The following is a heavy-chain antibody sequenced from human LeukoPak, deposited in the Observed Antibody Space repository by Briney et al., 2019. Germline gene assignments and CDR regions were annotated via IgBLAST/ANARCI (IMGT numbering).Heavy chain of an antibody. V-gene: IGHV3-23*01. CDR1: GFTFSSYA. CDR3: AKGTVVVPAAINWYFDL. D-gene: IGHD2-2*01. CDR2: ISGSGGST. Sequence: GGSLRLSCAASGFTFSSYAMSWVRQAPGKGLEWVSAISGSGGSTYYADSVKGRFTISRDNSKNTLYLQMNSLRAEDTAVYYCAKGTVVVPAAINWYFDLWGRGTLVTVSP. J-gene: IGHJ2*01.